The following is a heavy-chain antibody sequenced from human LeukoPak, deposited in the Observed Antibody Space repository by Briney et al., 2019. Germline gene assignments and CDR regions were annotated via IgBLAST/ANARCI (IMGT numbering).Heavy chain of an antibody. D-gene: IGHD3-22*01. V-gene: IGHV3-74*01. CDR3: ARGHHYYDSSAYYY. CDR2: INSDGSTT. Sequence: GGSLRLSCAASGFTFISYWMHWVRQAPGKGLVWVSRINSDGSTTSYAAPVKGRFTISRDTAKNTLYLQMNSLRAEDTAVYYCARGHHYYDSSAYYYWGQGTLVTVSS. CDR1: GFTFISYW. J-gene: IGHJ4*02.